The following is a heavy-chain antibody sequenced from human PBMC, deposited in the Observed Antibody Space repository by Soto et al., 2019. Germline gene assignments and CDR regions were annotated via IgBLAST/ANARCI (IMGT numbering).Heavy chain of an antibody. V-gene: IGHV1-18*01. CDR3: AREVDTAMYNWFDP. CDR1: GYTFTSYG. J-gene: IGHJ5*02. CDR2: ISAYNGNT. Sequence: ASVKVSCKASGYTFTSYGISWVRQAPGQGLEWMGWISAYNGNTNYAQKLQGRVTMTTDTSTSTAYMELRSLRSDDTAVYYCAREVDTAMYNWFDPWGQGTLVTVSS. D-gene: IGHD5-18*01.